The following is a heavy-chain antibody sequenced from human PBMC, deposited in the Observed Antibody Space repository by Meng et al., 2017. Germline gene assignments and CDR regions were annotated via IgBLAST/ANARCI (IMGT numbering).Heavy chain of an antibody. CDR3: AKTYYDSSGYYKPVDY. CDR1: GSTFNNYW. V-gene: IGHV3-74*01. D-gene: IGHD3-22*01. J-gene: IGHJ4*02. CDR2: INDDGSST. Sequence: GESLKISCVASGSTFNNYWMHWVRQAPGKGLVWVSRINDDGSSTAYADSVKGRFTISRDNSKNTLYLQMNSLRAEDTAVYYCAKTYYDSSGYYKPVDYWGQGTLVTVSS.